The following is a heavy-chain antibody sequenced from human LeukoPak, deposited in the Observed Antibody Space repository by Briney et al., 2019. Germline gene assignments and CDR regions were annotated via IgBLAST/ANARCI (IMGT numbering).Heavy chain of an antibody. D-gene: IGHD2-15*01. CDR3: RSEYCSGGSCYLDDAFDI. V-gene: IGHV1-69*04. J-gene: IGHJ3*02. CDR2: IIPILGIA. CDR1: GGTFSSYA. Sequence: ASVKVSCKASGGTFSSYAISWVRQAPGQGLEWMGRIIPILGIANYAQKFQGRVTITADESTSTAYMELSSLRSEDTAVYYCRSEYCSGGSCYLDDAFDIWGQGTMVTVSS.